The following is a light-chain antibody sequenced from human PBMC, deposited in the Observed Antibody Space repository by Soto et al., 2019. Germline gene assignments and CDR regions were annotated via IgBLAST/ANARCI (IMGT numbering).Light chain of an antibody. V-gene: IGKV3-20*01. Sequence: EIVLTQSPGTLSLSPGERATLSCRASQSVSSSYLAWYQQKPGQAPRLLIYGASSRATSIPDRFSGSGSGTDFTITISRLEPEDFAVYYCQQYGSSRWTFGQGTKVEI. CDR2: GAS. CDR3: QQYGSSRWT. J-gene: IGKJ1*01. CDR1: QSVSSSY.